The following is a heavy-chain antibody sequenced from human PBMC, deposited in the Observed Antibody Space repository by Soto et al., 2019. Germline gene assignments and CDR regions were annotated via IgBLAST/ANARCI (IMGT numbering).Heavy chain of an antibody. Sequence: QVRLEESGPGLVKPSETLSLICSVSGGSVNNANYFWNWIRHHPENGLEWIGYIYYSGSTRYNPSFKTRATLTIDTSKNQSSLRRNSVTVADTAVDFCARDADYGGSRGGMDVWGRGTTVTVSS. CDR1: GGSVNNANYF. V-gene: IGHV4-31*03. D-gene: IGHD3-16*01. CDR2: IYYSGST. J-gene: IGHJ6*02. CDR3: ARDADYGGSRGGMDV.